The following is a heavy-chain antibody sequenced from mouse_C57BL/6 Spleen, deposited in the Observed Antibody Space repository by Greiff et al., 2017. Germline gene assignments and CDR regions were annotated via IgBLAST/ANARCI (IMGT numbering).Heavy chain of an antibody. V-gene: IGHV10-1*01. D-gene: IGHD2-2*01. CDR2: IRSKSNNYAT. Sequence: EVKVVESGGGLVQPKGSLKLSCAASGFSFNTYAMNWVRQAPGKGLEWVARIRSKSNNYATYYADSVKDRFTISRDDSESMLYLQMNNLKTEDTAMYYCVRLYYGYGGYAMDYWGQGTSVTVSS. J-gene: IGHJ4*01. CDR1: GFSFNTYA. CDR3: VRLYYGYGGYAMDY.